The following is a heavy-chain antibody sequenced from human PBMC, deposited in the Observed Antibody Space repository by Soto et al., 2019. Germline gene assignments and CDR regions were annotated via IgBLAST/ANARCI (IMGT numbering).Heavy chain of an antibody. CDR1: GGTFSSYA. CDR2: IIPIFGTA. CDR3: ARGRLIYYYDSSGYYYDIDI. V-gene: IGHV1-69*13. J-gene: IGHJ3*02. Sequence: SVKVSCKASGGTFSSYAISWVRQAPGQGLEWMGGIIPIFGTANYAQKFQGRVTITADESTSTAYMELSSLRSEDTAVYYCARGRLIYYYDSSGYYYDIDIWGQGTMVTVSS. D-gene: IGHD3-22*01.